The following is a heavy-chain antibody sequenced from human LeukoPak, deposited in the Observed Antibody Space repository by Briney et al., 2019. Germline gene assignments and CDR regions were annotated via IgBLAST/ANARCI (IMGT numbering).Heavy chain of an antibody. CDR2: IYYSGST. J-gene: IGHJ4*02. V-gene: IGHV4-39*01. D-gene: IGHD4-17*01. CDR1: GGSISSSSYY. CDR3: VRLLRSSAYFFDY. Sequence: PSETLSLTCTLSGGSISSSSYYWGWIRQPPGKGLEWTGSIYYSGSTYYNASLKSRVTISVDTSKDQFSLKLISVTAADTAVYYRVRLLRSSAYFFDYWGQGTLVTVSS.